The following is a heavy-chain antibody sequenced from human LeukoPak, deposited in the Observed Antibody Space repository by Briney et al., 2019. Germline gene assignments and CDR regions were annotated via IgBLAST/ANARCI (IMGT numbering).Heavy chain of an antibody. D-gene: IGHD2-2*02. CDR2: IYYSGST. CDR3: ARERVSSSTSCYMCYYYMDV. CDR1: GGSISSSSYY. V-gene: IGHV4-39*07. J-gene: IGHJ6*03. Sequence: SETLSLTCTVSGGSISSSSYYWGWIRQPPGKGLEWIGSIYYSGSTYYNPSLKSRVTISVDTSKNQFSLKLSSVTAADTAVYYCARERVSSSTSCYMCYYYMDVWGKGTTVTVSS.